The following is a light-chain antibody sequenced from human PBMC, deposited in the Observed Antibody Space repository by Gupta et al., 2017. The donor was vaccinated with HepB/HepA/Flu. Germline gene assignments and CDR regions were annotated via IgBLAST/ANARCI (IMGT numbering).Light chain of an antibody. Sequence: QPVLTQPPSASGTPGQRVTIPCSGSSSNIGSNYVYWYQQLPGTAPKLLIYRNNQRPSGVPDRFSGSKSGTSASLAISGLRSEDEADYYCAAWDDSLTLYVFGTGTKVTVL. V-gene: IGLV1-47*01. CDR2: RNN. CDR1: SSNIGSNY. J-gene: IGLJ1*01. CDR3: AAWDDSLTLYV.